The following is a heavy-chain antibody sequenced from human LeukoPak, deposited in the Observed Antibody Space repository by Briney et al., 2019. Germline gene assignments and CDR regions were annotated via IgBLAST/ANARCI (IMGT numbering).Heavy chain of an antibody. D-gene: IGHD6-13*01. J-gene: IGHJ4*02. Sequence: SGPTLVNPTQTLTLTCTFSGFSLSTSGMCVSWIRQPPGKALEWLARIDWDDDKYYSTPLKTRLTISKDTSKNQVVLTMTNMDPVDTATYYCARGEAYSSSWMNFDYWGQGTLVTVSS. CDR2: IDWDDDK. CDR3: ARGEAYSSSWMNFDY. CDR1: GFSLSTSGMC. V-gene: IGHV2-70*11.